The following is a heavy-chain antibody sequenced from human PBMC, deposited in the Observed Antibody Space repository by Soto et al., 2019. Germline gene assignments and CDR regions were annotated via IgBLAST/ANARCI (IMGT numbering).Heavy chain of an antibody. J-gene: IGHJ6*04. V-gene: IGHV4-39*01. D-gene: IGHD6-25*01. CDR1: CGAISSSSDY. CDR3: ARGSRVKIPAASGRDYYYHGLDV. CDR2: IYYSGVT. Sequence: SETLSLTCTFSCGAISSSSDYCGGIRHPPGKGRGWGAGIYYSGVTDDNPSRKRRVTISVDTSKNQFSLKLSSVTAADTAVYYCARGSRVKIPAASGRDYYYHGLDVWGKGTAVTVSS.